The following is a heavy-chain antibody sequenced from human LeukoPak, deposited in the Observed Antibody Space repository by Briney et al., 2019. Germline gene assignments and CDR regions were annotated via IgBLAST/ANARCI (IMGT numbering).Heavy chain of an antibody. V-gene: IGHV4-59*12. J-gene: IGHJ5*02. CDR1: GGSISNYY. CDR3: ARSYWWLRFAWFDP. D-gene: IGHD5-12*01. CDR2: IYYSGST. Sequence: SETLSLTCTVSGGSISNYYWSWIRQPPGKGLEWIGFIYYSGSTNYNPSLKSRVTISVDTSKNQFSLKVRSVTAADTAVYYCARSYWWLRFAWFDPWGQGTLVTVSS.